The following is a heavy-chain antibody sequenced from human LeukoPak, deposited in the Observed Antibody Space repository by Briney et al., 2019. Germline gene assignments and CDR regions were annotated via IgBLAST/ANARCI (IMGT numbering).Heavy chain of an antibody. J-gene: IGHJ4*02. CDR3: ARRAYRVRGVPPPSYYFDY. D-gene: IGHD3-10*01. CDR1: GGSISSSSYY. CDR2: IYYSGST. V-gene: IGHV4-39*07. Sequence: PSETLSLTCTVSGGSISSSSYYWGWIRQPPGKGLEWIGSIYYSGSTNYNPSLKSRVTISVDTSKNQFSLKLSSVTAADTAVYYCARRAYRVRGVPPPSYYFDYWGQGTLVTVSS.